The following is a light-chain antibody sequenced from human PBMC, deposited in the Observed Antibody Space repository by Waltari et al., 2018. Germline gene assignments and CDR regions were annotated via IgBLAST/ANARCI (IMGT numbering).Light chain of an antibody. CDR3: SSYTSSSTLNV. CDR2: EVT. Sequence: QSALTQPASVSGSPGQSITISCTGTNSDVGAYNHVSWYQQHPGKAPKLTIYEVTNRPSGVSDRFSGSKSGNTASLTISGLQAEDEADYYCSSYTSSSTLNVFGTGTKVTVL. V-gene: IGLV2-14*01. J-gene: IGLJ1*01. CDR1: NSDVGAYNH.